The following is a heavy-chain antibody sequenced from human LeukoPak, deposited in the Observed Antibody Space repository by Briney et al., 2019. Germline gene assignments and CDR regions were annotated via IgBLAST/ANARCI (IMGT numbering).Heavy chain of an antibody. CDR3: ARDVVQGSGNDFWSGYWDY. V-gene: IGHV4-39*07. Sequence: SETLSLTCTVSGGSISSSSYYWGWIRQPPGKGLEWIGSIYYSGSTYYNPSLKSRVTISVDTSKNQFSLKLSSVTAADTAVYYCARDVVQGSGNDFWSGYWDYWGQGTLVTVSS. J-gene: IGHJ4*02. CDR2: IYYSGST. D-gene: IGHD3-3*01. CDR1: GGSISSSSYY.